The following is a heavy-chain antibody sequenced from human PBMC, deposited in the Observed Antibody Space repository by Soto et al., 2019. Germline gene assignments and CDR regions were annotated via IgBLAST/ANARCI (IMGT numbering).Heavy chain of an antibody. Sequence: EVQLVQSGGDLVQPGGSLRLSCVASGFTFSTYWMTWVRQAPGMGLERVAGIKEDASEEVYVDFAKGRFSISRDNAPNSLYLQRNSLRAEDTAVYYCATAIASPFSNFDSWGQGSMVTVSS. J-gene: IGHJ4*02. CDR3: ATAIASPFSNFDS. CDR2: IKEDASEE. V-gene: IGHV3-7*01. CDR1: GFTFSTYW. D-gene: IGHD2-2*01.